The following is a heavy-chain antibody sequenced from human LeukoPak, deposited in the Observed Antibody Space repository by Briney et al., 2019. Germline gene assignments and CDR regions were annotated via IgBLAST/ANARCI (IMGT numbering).Heavy chain of an antibody. CDR3: AKAPAAARPYYFDY. V-gene: IGHV3-7*01. J-gene: IGHJ4*02. Sequence: GGSLRLSCAASGFTFSSHWMSWVRQAPGKGLEWVAKIKQDGSEKYYVDSVKGRFTISRDNAKNSLYLQMNSLRTEDTAVYYCAKAPAAARPYYFDYWGQGTLVTVSS. CDR2: IKQDGSEK. CDR1: GFTFSSHW. D-gene: IGHD6-6*01.